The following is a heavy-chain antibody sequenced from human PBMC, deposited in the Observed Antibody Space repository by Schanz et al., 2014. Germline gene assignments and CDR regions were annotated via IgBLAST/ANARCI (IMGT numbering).Heavy chain of an antibody. D-gene: IGHD2-2*03. V-gene: IGHV3-48*01. CDR2: IRSSSTPI. CDR1: GFTFSDYS. CDR3: ARAGYCTSVSCSLFVSDY. J-gene: IGHJ4*02. Sequence: EVQLVESGGGWVQPGGSLRLSCAASGFTFSDYSMNWVRQAPGKGPEWVSYIRSSSTPIYYADSVKGRFTISRDNAKNALYLQMSSLRVEDTAVYYCARAGYCTSVSCSLFVSDYWGQGTLVTVSS.